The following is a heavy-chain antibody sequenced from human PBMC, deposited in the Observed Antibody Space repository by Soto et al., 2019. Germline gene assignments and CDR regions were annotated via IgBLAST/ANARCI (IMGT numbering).Heavy chain of an antibody. CDR3: ARGGPTFTIFGVVTKNNWFDP. V-gene: IGHV4-34*01. CDR1: GGSFSGYY. CDR2: INHSGST. J-gene: IGHJ5*02. Sequence: KPSETLSLTCAVYGGSFSGYYCSWIRQPPGKGREWIGEINHSGSTNYNPSLKSRVTISVDTSKNQFSRKLSSVTAADTAVYYCARGGPTFTIFGVVTKNNWFDPWGQGTLVTVSS. D-gene: IGHD3-3*01.